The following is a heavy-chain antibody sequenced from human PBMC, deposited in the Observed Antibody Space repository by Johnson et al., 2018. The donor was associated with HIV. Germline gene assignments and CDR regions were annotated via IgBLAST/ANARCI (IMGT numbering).Heavy chain of an antibody. CDR2: ISSNGGST. J-gene: IGHJ3*02. Sequence: VQLVESGGGVVQPGGSLRLSCAASGFTFSSYGMHWVRQAPGQGLEYVSAISSNGGSTYYANSVKGRFTISRDNSKNTLYLQMGNLRADDMAVYYCAREETTAPAAFDIWGQGTMVTVSS. CDR3: AREETTAPAAFDI. D-gene: IGHD4-17*01. V-gene: IGHV3-64*01. CDR1: GFTFSSYG.